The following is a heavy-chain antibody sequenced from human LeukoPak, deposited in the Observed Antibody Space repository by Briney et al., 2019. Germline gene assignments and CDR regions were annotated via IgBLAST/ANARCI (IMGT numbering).Heavy chain of an antibody. Sequence: GGSLRLSCAASGFTFSSYGMHWVRQAPGKGLEWVAVISYDGSNKYYADSVKGRFTISRDIAKNTLYLQMNSLRAEDTGVYYCAKDHYWSIDYWGRGTLVTVSS. V-gene: IGHV3-30*18. J-gene: IGHJ4*02. CDR3: AKDHYWSIDY. CDR2: ISYDGSNK. D-gene: IGHD3-3*01. CDR1: GFTFSSYG.